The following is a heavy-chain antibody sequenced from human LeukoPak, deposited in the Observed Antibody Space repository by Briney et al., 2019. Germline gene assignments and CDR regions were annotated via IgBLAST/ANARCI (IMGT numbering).Heavy chain of an antibody. J-gene: IGHJ2*01. D-gene: IGHD5-12*01. Sequence: GGSLRLSCAASGLMFSSYWMSWVRQAPGKGLEWVAVISYDGSKKYYADSVKGRFTISRDNSKDTLYLQVNSLRAEDTAVYYCAKDQNDAYDYWDSLHWYFDLWGRGTLVTVSS. CDR3: AKDQNDAYDYWDSLHWYFDL. V-gene: IGHV3-30*18. CDR1: GLMFSSYW. CDR2: ISYDGSKK.